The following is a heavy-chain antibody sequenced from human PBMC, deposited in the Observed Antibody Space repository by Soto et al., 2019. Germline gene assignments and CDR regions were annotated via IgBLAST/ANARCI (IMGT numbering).Heavy chain of an antibody. CDR1: GYSXTSYW. J-gene: IGHJ6*02. Sequence: PGESLKISCKGSGYSXTSYWIGWVRQMPGKGLEWMGIIYPGDSDTRYSPSFQGQVTISADKSISTAYLQWSSLKASDTAMYYCAGGGVRGVITRTRDYYGMDVWGQGTTVTVSS. D-gene: IGHD3-10*01. V-gene: IGHV5-51*01. CDR2: IYPGDSDT. CDR3: AGGGVRGVITRTRDYYGMDV.